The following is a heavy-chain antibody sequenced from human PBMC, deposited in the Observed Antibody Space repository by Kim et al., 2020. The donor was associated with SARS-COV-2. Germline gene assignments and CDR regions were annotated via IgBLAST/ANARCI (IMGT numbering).Heavy chain of an antibody. CDR1: GYTLTELS. CDR3: ATDPNAEAWLPPTFDY. V-gene: IGHV1-24*01. Sequence: ASVKVSCKVSGYTLTELSMHWVRQAPGKGLEWMGGFDPEDGETIYAQKFQGRVTMTEDTSTDTAYMELSSLRSEDTAVYYCATDPNAEAWLPPTFDYWGQGTLVTVSS. CDR2: FDPEDGET. D-gene: IGHD3-9*01. J-gene: IGHJ4*02.